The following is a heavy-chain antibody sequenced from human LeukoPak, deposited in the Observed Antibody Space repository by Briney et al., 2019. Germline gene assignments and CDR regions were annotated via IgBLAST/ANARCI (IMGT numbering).Heavy chain of an antibody. CDR2: ISSSSGYI. CDR1: GFTFRTYS. Sequence: GGSLRLSCGASGFTFRTYSMNWVRQAPGKGLEWVSSISSSSGYIHYADSVKGRFTISRDNAKNSLYLQMNSLRAEDTAVYYCARDPFYCSSTSCYIDYWGQGTLVTVSS. CDR3: ARDPFYCSSTSCYIDY. D-gene: IGHD2-2*02. V-gene: IGHV3-21*01. J-gene: IGHJ4*02.